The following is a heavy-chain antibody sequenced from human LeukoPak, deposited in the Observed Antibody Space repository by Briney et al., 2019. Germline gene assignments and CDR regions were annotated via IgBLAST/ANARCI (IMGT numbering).Heavy chain of an antibody. D-gene: IGHD5-24*01. CDR3: ATISAQTFDI. J-gene: IGHJ3*02. V-gene: IGHV3-7*01. Sequence: GGSLRLSCVGSGFTFSSYWANWVRQSPGKGLEWVANIKPDGSDKYYVDSARGRFTVSRDNAKNSAFLQMNSLRAEDTAIYYCATISAQTFDIWGQGTLVSVSS. CDR1: GFTFSSYW. CDR2: IKPDGSDK.